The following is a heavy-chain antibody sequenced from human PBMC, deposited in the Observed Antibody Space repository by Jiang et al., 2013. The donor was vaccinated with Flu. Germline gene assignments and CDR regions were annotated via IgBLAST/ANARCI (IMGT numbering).Heavy chain of an antibody. CDR1: GGTFSSYA. D-gene: IGHD2-2*02. CDR2: IIPIFGTA. V-gene: IGHV1-69*01. J-gene: IGHJ4*02. Sequence: GAEVKKPGSSVKVSCKASGGTFSSYAISWVRQAPGQGLEWMGGIIPIFGTANYAQKFQGRVTITADESTSTAYMELSSLRSEDTAVYYCARDEQYCSSTSCYRGALGYWGQGTLVTVSS. CDR3: ARDEQYCSSTSCYRGALGY.